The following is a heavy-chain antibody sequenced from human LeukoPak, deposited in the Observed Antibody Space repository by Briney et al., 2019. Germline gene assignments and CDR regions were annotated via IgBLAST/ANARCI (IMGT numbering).Heavy chain of an antibody. Sequence: PGGSLRLSCAASGFTFSSYWMSWVRQAPGKGLEWVANIKQDGSEKYYVDSVKGRFTIPRDNAKNSLYLQMNSLRAEDTAVYYCARVDVYYDSSGYFGLNYWGQGTLVTVSS. CDR3: ARVDVYYDSSGYFGLNY. J-gene: IGHJ4*02. CDR2: IKQDGSEK. V-gene: IGHV3-7*01. CDR1: GFTFSSYW. D-gene: IGHD3-22*01.